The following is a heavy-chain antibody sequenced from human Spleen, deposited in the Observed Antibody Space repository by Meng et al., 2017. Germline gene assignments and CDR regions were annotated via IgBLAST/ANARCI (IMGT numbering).Heavy chain of an antibody. CDR3: ARNERKDGYNWGAEYFQH. V-gene: IGHV3-48*03. D-gene: IGHD5-24*01. CDR1: GSIFSTYE. Sequence: SLKFSCASSGSIFSTYEMNWVRQAPGKGLEWVSYISGSSSTIYYAASVKGRSTVTSDNAKNSQYLQMNSLRAEDTAVYYCARNERKDGYNWGAEYFQHWGQGTLVTVSS. J-gene: IGHJ1*01. CDR2: ISGSSSTI.